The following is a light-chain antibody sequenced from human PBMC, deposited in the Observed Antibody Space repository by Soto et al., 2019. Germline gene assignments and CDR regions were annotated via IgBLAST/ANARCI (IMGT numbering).Light chain of an antibody. CDR3: FSTDNSGNHTV. CDR1: ALPRKY. CDR2: EDR. J-gene: IGLJ1*01. Sequence: SYELTQPPSVSVSPGQTARITCSGDALPRKYAHWCQQKSGQAPVLVICEDRKRPSGIPDRLSGSSSGSMATLTISGAQVEDEADYFFFSTDNSGNHTVFGTGTKLTVL. V-gene: IGLV3-10*01.